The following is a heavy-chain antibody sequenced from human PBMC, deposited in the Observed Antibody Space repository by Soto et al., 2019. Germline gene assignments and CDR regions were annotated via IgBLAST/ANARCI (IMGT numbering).Heavy chain of an antibody. V-gene: IGHV4-4*02. D-gene: IGHD1-26*01. CDR3: AKMVGATLVDY. CDR1: GASISSTSSGDC. J-gene: IGHJ4*02. Sequence: QVQLQESGPGLVKPSGTLSLTCTVSGASISSTSSGDCWSWFRQPPGKGLEWIGEIHHSGSTNYNPSLKSRVTMSVDKSKNQFSLRLSSVTAADTAVYYCAKMVGATLVDYWGQGTLVTVSS. CDR2: IHHSGST.